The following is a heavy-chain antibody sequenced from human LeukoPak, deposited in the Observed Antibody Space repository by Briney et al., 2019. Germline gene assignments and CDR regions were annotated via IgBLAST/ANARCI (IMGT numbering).Heavy chain of an antibody. V-gene: IGHV1-3*03. CDR1: GYTFTSYA. D-gene: IGHD3-22*01. CDR2: INAGNGNT. CDR3: ARGDYYDSSGYRARYYFDY. Sequence: ASVKVSCKASGYTFTSYAMHWVRQAPGQRLEWMGWINAGNGNTKYSQEFQGRVTITRDTSASTAYMELSSLRSEDMAVYYCARGDYYDSSGYRARYYFDYWGQGTLVTVSS. J-gene: IGHJ4*02.